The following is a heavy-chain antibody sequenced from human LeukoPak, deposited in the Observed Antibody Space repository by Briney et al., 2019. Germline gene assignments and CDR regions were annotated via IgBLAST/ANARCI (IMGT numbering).Heavy chain of an antibody. CDR3: ARQKGAGATYYGMDV. J-gene: IGHJ6*02. Sequence: GESLKISCKGSGYSFTSYWIGWVRQMPGKGLEWKGIIYPGDSDTRYSPSSQAQVTVSANKSNSTAYLQWSSLKASDTAMYYCARQKGAGATYYGMDVWGQGTTVTVSS. V-gene: IGHV5-51*01. D-gene: IGHD1-26*01. CDR1: GYSFTSYW. CDR2: IYPGDSDT.